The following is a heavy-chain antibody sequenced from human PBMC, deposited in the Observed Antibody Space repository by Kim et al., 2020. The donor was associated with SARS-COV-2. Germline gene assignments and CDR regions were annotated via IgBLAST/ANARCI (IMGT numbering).Heavy chain of an antibody. CDR1: GFTFSDYY. Sequence: GGSLRLSCAASGFTFSDYYMSWIRQAPGKGLEWGSYISSSGSTIYYADSVKGRFTISRDNAKNSLYLQMNSLRAEDTAVYYCARVRDPYYYDSSGYPNWFDPWGQGTLVTVSS. CDR2: ISSSGSTI. CDR3: ARVRDPYYYDSSGYPNWFDP. V-gene: IGHV3-11*04. D-gene: IGHD3-22*01. J-gene: IGHJ5*02.